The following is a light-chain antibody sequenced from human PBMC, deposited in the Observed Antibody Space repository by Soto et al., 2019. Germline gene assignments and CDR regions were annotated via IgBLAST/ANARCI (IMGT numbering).Light chain of an antibody. CDR3: SSYAGSNNLPYV. CDR2: EVS. V-gene: IGLV2-8*01. CDR1: SSDVGGYNY. J-gene: IGLJ1*01. Sequence: QPALTQPPAASGSPGQSVTISCTRTSSDVGGYNYVSWYQQHPGKAPKLMIYEVSKRPSGVPDRFSGSKSGNTASLTVSGLQAEDEADYYCSSYAGSNNLPYVFGTGTKVTVL.